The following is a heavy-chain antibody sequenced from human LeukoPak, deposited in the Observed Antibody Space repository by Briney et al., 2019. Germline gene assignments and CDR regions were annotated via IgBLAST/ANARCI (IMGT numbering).Heavy chain of an antibody. J-gene: IGHJ6*02. CDR3: VRVEEVVVPAAIFYGMDV. Sequence: GASEKVSCKASGYTFTSYGISWVRQAPGQGLEWMGWISAYNGNTNYAQKLQGRVTMTTDTSTSTAYMELRSLKSDDTAVYYCVRVEEVVVPAAIFYGMDVWGQGTTVTVSS. CDR1: GYTFTSYG. CDR2: ISAYNGNT. V-gene: IGHV1-18*01. D-gene: IGHD2-2*01.